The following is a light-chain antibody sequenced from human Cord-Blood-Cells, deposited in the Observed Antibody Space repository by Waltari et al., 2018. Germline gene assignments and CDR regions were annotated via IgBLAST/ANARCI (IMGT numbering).Light chain of an antibody. Sequence: DIQLTQSPSFLSASVGDRVTITCRASQGISSYLAWYQQKPGKAPKLLIYAASTLQSGVPSRFSGSGSGTVFTLTISSLQPEDFATYYCQQLNSYPLTFSGGTKVEIK. CDR3: QQLNSYPLT. J-gene: IGKJ4*01. CDR1: QGISSY. CDR2: AAS. V-gene: IGKV1-9*01.